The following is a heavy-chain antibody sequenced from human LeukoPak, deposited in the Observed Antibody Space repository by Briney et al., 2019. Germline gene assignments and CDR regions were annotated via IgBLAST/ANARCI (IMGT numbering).Heavy chain of an antibody. Sequence: SETLSLTCTVSGGSISSYYWSWLRQPAGKGLEWVGRIYTSGSTNYNPSLKSRVTMSVDTSKNQFSLKLSSVTAADTAVYYCANSQVGATGMIDYWGQGTLVTVSS. CDR3: ANSQVGATGMIDY. CDR2: IYTSGST. D-gene: IGHD1-26*01. CDR1: GGSISSYY. V-gene: IGHV4-4*07. J-gene: IGHJ4*02.